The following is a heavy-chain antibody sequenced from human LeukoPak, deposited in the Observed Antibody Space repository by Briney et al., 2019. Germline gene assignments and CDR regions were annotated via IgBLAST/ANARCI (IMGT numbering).Heavy chain of an antibody. CDR3: TRVGWVDFWSGYYNTDRYYFDY. CDR2: IRSKAYGGTT. CDR1: GFTFSSYG. D-gene: IGHD3-3*01. V-gene: IGHV3-49*04. Sequence: PGGSLRLSCAASGFTFSSYGMHWVRQAPGKGLEWVGFIRSKAYGGTTEYAASVKGRFTISRDDSKSIAYLQMNSLKTEDTAVYYCTRVGWVDFWSGYYNTDRYYFDYWGQGTLVTVSS. J-gene: IGHJ4*02.